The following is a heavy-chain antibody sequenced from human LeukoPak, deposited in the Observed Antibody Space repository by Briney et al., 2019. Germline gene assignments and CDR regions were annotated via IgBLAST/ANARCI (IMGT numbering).Heavy chain of an antibody. J-gene: IGHJ4*02. CDR2: IRSKAYGGTT. CDR1: GFTFSSYA. V-gene: IGHV3-49*04. CDR3: TRVVLYSGGYYYFDY. Sequence: GGSLRLSCAASGFTFSSYAMSWVRQAPGKGLEWVGFIRSKAYGGTTEYAASVKGRFTISRDDSKSIAYLQMNSLKTEDTAVYYCTRVVLYSGGYYYFDYWGQGTLVTVSS. D-gene: IGHD1-26*01.